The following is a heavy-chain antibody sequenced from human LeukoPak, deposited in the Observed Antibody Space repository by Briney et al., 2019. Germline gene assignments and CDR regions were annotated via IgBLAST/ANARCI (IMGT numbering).Heavy chain of an antibody. D-gene: IGHD6-13*01. CDR1: GGSFSGYY. V-gene: IGHV4-34*01. Sequence: PSETLSLTCAVYGGSFSGYYWSWIRQPPGKGLEWIGEINHSGSTNYNPSLKSRVTISVDTSKNQFSLKLSSVTAADTAVNYCARGTGAAAHGYWGQGTLVTVSS. CDR2: INHSGST. CDR3: ARGTGAAAHGY. J-gene: IGHJ4*02.